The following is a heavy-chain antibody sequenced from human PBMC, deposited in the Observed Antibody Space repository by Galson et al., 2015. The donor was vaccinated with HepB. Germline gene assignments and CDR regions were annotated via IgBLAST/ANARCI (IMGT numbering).Heavy chain of an antibody. CDR2: IYNSGST. Sequence: SETLSLTCTVSGGSISSYYWSWIRQPPGKGLEWIGYIYNSGSTNYNPSLKSRVTISVDTAKNQFSLKLRSVTAADTAVYYCTSDMRPFTSGWRAFDIWGQGTMVTVSS. J-gene: IGHJ3*02. CDR1: GGSISSYY. V-gene: IGHV4-59*01. D-gene: IGHD6-19*01. CDR3: TSDMRPFTSGWRAFDI.